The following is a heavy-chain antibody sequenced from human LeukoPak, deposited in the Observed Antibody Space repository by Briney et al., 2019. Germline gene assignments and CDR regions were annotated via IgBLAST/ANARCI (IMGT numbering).Heavy chain of an antibody. J-gene: IGHJ5*02. CDR3: AREVGAMVSWFDP. V-gene: IGHV1-69*04. CDR2: IIPILGIA. D-gene: IGHD5-18*01. Sequence: SVKVSCKASGGTFSSYAISWVRQAPGQGLEWMGRIIPILGIANYAQKFQGRVTITADKSTSTAYMELSSLRSEDTAVYYCAREVGAMVSWFDPWGQGTLVTVSS. CDR1: GGTFSSYA.